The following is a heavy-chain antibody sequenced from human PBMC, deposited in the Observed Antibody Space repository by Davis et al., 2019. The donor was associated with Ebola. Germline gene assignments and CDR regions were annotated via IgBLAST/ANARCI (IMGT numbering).Heavy chain of an antibody. J-gene: IGHJ5*02. CDR1: GYTFNSDW. D-gene: IGHD3-22*01. V-gene: IGHV5-51*01. CDR2: IYVGDSDT. Sequence: GESLKISCKGSGYTFNSDWIGWVRQVPGRGLEWMGIIYVGDSDTRYSPSLQGQVSISADKSINTAYLQWSSLKASDTAIYYCARHKGFSSSGEFDPWGQGTLVTVSS. CDR3: ARHKGFSSSGEFDP.